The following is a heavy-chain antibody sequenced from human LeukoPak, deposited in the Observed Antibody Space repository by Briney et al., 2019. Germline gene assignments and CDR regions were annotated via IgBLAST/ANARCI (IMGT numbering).Heavy chain of an antibody. CDR1: GFTFSSYW. J-gene: IGHJ4*02. Sequence: GGSLRLSCAASGFTFSSYWMSWVRQTPGKGLERVANIQQDGSEKNYVDSVKGRFTISRDTAKNSLYLQMNSLRAEDTAVYYCARGGSYGSFDYWGQGTLVTVSS. CDR2: IQQDGSEK. V-gene: IGHV3-7*01. CDR3: ARGGSYGSFDY. D-gene: IGHD1-26*01.